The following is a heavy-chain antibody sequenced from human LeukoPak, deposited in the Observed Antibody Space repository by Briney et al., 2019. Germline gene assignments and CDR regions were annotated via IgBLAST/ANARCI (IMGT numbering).Heavy chain of an antibody. CDR1: GYTFTSYG. CDR2: ISAYNGNT. D-gene: IGHD1-26*01. Sequence: GASVKVSCKASGYTFTSYGISWVRQAPGQGLEWMGWISAYNGNTNYAQKLQGRVTMTTDTSTSTAYMELRSLRSDDTAVYYCARDSGSSDILHDFDYWGQGTLVTVSS. V-gene: IGHV1-18*01. J-gene: IGHJ4*02. CDR3: ARDSGSSDILHDFDY.